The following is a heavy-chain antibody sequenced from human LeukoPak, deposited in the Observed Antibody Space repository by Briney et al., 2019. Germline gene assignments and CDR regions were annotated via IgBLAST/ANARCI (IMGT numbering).Heavy chain of an antibody. V-gene: IGHV3-74*01. Sequence: GGSLRLSCVGSGFTFSSYWMHWVRQVPGKGPVWVSRIYTDGTGTTYADSVKGRFTISRDNAQNTLYLQMNSLRVEDTAVYYCATDRGYAFDLWGQGILVTVSS. CDR2: IYTDGTGT. J-gene: IGHJ4*02. CDR1: GFTFSSYW. CDR3: ATDRGYAFDL. D-gene: IGHD2-8*01.